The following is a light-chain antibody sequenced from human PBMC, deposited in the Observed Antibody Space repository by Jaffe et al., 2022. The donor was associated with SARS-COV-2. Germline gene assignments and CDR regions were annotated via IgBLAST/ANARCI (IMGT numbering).Light chain of an antibody. J-gene: IGLJ2*01. CDR2: NNN. CDR1: SSNIGNNT. V-gene: IGLV1-44*01. Sequence: QSVLTQPPSASGTPGQRVTISCSGSSSNIGNNTVNWYQQLPGTAPKLLIYNNNQRPSGVPDRFSGSKSGTSASLAISGLQSEDEADYYCAAWDDSLNGHVVFGGGTKLTVL. CDR3: AAWDDSLNGHVV.